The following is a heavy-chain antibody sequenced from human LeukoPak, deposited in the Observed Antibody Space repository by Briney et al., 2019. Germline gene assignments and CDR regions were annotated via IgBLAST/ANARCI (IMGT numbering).Heavy chain of an antibody. V-gene: IGHV6-1*01. CDR1: GDTVSITSAA. CDR2: TYYSSKWYN. CDR3: ARGAVAVRNAFDI. J-gene: IGHJ3*02. D-gene: IGHD6-19*01. Sequence: SQTLSLTPALSGDTVSITSAAWNWIRQHASSCLEWLGRTYYSSKWYNDYAVSVKSLITINPDTSKNQFTLQLNSVTPEDTAVYYCARGAVAVRNAFDIWGQGTRVTVSS.